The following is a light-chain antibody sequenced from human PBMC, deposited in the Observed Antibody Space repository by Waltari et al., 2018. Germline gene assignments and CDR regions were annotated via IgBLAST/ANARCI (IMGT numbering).Light chain of an antibody. CDR3: CSYAGSDTWV. Sequence: QSALTQPASVSGSPGQSITISCTATSRAVGSHDFNLVSWYQQHPGKAPKLMIYEGNKRPSGVSSRFSGSKSGNTASLTISGLQAEDEADYYCCSYAGSDTWVFGGGTKLTVL. CDR2: EGN. J-gene: IGLJ3*02. V-gene: IGLV2-23*01. CDR1: SRAVGSHDFNL.